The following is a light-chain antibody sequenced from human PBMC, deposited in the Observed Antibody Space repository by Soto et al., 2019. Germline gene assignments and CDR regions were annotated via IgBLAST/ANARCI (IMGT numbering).Light chain of an antibody. J-gene: IGKJ1*01. V-gene: IGKV3-15*01. CDR1: QSVSSN. CDR2: GAS. Sequence: EIVMTQSAATLSVSPGERATLSCRASQSVSSNLAWYQQKHGQAPRLLIYGASTRATGIPARSSGSGSGTDFTPTISSLQSEDFAVYSCQQYNNCWTFGQGTKVDIK. CDR3: QQYNNCWT.